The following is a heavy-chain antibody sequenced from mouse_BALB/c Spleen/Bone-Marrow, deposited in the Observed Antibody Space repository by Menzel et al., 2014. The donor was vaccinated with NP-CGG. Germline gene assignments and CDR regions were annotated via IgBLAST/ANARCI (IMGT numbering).Heavy chain of an antibody. D-gene: IGHD2-14*01. CDR3: AGAKRYGEMDY. V-gene: IGHV1-87*01. Sequence: QVQLQQSGAELARPGASVKLSCKASGYTFTSYWTQWVKQRPGQGLEWIGAIYPGDGDTRFTQKFKGKATLTADKSSSTAYMQLSSLASEDSAVYYCAGAKRYGEMDYWGQGTSVTVSS. CDR1: GYTFTSYW. CDR2: IYPGDGDT. J-gene: IGHJ4*01.